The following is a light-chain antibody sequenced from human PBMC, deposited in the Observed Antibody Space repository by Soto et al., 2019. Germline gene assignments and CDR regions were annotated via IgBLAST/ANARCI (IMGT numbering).Light chain of an antibody. CDR3: SSYTSSRAYV. CDR1: SSDVGGYNY. J-gene: IGLJ1*01. Sequence: QSALAQPASVSGSPGQSITISCTGTSSDVGGYNYVSWYQQQSGKAPKLMIHEVSKRPAGVSTRFSGSKSGNTASLTISGLQAEDEADYYCSSYTSSRAYVFGIGTKV. CDR2: EVS. V-gene: IGLV2-14*01.